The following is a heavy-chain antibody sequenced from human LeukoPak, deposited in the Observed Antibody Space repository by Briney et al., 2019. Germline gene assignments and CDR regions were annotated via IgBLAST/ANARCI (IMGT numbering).Heavy chain of an antibody. J-gene: IGHJ4*02. Sequence: ASVKVSCKASGYTFTGYYMHWVRQAPGQGLEWMGWINPNSGATNYAQKFQGRVTMTRDTSISTAYMELSRLTSDDMAVYYCSRGELEGPDFDYWGQGTLVTFSS. CDR1: GYTFTGYY. D-gene: IGHD1-26*01. CDR2: INPNSGAT. V-gene: IGHV1-2*02. CDR3: SRGELEGPDFDY.